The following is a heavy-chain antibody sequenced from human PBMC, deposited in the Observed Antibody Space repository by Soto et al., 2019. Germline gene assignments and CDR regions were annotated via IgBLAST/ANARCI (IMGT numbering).Heavy chain of an antibody. Sequence: QVQLVESGGGVVQPGRSLRLSCAASGFTFSSYGMHWVRQAPGKGLEWVAVISYDGSNKYYADSVKGRFTISRDNSKNTLYLQMNSLRAEDMAVYYCAKDEGAYSGSSGADYWGQGTLVTVSS. CDR2: ISYDGSNK. J-gene: IGHJ4*02. CDR3: AKDEGAYSGSSGADY. CDR1: GFTFSSYG. V-gene: IGHV3-30*18. D-gene: IGHD1-26*01.